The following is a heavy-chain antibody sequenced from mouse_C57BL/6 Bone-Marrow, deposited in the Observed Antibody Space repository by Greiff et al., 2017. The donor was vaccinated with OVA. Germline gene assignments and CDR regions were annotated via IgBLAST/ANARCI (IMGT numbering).Heavy chain of an antibody. CDR2: INPSSGYT. CDR1: GYTFTSYW. CDR3: ARDDWDYFDY. Sequence: VQLQQSGAELAKPGASVKLSCKASGYTFTSYWMHWVKQRPGQGLEWIGYINPSSGYTKYNQKFKDKATLTVDKSSSKAYMQLNSLTYEDSAVYYCARDDWDYFDYWGQGTTLTVSS. V-gene: IGHV1-7*01. D-gene: IGHD4-1*01. J-gene: IGHJ2*01.